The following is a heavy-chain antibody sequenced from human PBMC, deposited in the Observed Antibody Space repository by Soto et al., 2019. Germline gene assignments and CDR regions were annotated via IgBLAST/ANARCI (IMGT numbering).Heavy chain of an antibody. CDR2: ISASGGSGNT. CDR1: GVTFSSNA. Sequence: EVQLLESGGGWVQPGGSLRLSCAASGVTFSSNAMSWVRQAPGKGLEWVSGISASGGSGNTYYADSVKGRFTISRDNSKNTLYVQMNSLRAEDTAVYYCATEPVFGAKLGYWGQGTLVTVSS. V-gene: IGHV3-23*01. J-gene: IGHJ4*02. CDR3: ATEPVFGAKLGY. D-gene: IGHD3-16*01.